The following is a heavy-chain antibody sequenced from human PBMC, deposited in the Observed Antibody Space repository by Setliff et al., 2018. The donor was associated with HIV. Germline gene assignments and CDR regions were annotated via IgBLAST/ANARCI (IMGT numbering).Heavy chain of an antibody. CDR2: VGAVGSPT. J-gene: IGHJ3*02. Sequence: HPGGSLRLSCAASGFTFSSYAMGWVRQGPGKGLEWVSTVGAVGSPTHYAESVRGRFTISKDNSKSTLSLQMNSLREEDTAVYFCAKVFAFGIDGFDIWGQGTMVTVSS. CDR1: GFTFSSYA. V-gene: IGHV3-23*01. D-gene: IGHD3-10*01. CDR3: AKVFAFGIDGFDI.